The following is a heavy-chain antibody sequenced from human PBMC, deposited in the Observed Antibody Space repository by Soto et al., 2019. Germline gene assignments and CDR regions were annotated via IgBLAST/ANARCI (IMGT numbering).Heavy chain of an antibody. V-gene: IGHV1-46*01. J-gene: IGHJ1*01. D-gene: IGHD2-15*01. Sequence: QVQLVQSGAEVKKPGASVKVSCKTSGYIFTAYSMHWVRQAPWQGLEWMSVVNPSGGSAHYAQSFECIVYLTRDLSTSTFYMDLNSQISEDTAVYYGAREENCGGGTSYSEYFHHWCQGTLVTDSS. CDR2: VNPSGGSA. CDR3: AREENCGGGTSYSEYFHH. CDR1: GYIFTAYS.